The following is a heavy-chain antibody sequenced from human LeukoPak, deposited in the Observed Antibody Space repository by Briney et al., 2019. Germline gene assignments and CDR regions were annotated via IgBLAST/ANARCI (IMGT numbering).Heavy chain of an antibody. D-gene: IGHD6-13*01. CDR1: GFTFSSYW. V-gene: IGHV3-7*03. Sequence: GGSLRLSCAASGFTFSSYWMSWVRQAPGKGLEWVANIKQVGSEKYYVDSVKGRFTISRDNAKNSLYLQMNSLRAEDTAVYYCARVGIEQLVQDYYFDYWGQGTLVTVSS. CDR3: ARVGIEQLVQDYYFDY. CDR2: IKQVGSEK. J-gene: IGHJ4*02.